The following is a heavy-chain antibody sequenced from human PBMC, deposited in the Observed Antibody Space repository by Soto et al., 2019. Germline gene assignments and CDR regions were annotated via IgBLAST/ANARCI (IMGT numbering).Heavy chain of an antibody. CDR3: PKKGQRITMVRGSDAFGI. CDR1: GFTFSSYA. Sequence: GGSLSLSCAASGFTFSSYAMSWVRQAPGKGLEWVSAISGSGGSTYYADSVKGRFTISRDNSKNTLYLQMNSLRAEDTAVYYCPKKGQRITMVRGSDAFGIWGQGTMVSVSS. J-gene: IGHJ3*02. V-gene: IGHV3-23*01. CDR2: ISGSGGST. D-gene: IGHD3-10*01.